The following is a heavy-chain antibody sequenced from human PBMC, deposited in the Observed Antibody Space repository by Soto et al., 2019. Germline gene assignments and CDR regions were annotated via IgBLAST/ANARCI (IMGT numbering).Heavy chain of an antibody. V-gene: IGHV3-23*01. D-gene: IGHD4-17*01. CDR3: AKDATVTTSLYFYYYGFDV. J-gene: IGHJ6*02. Sequence: VQLLESGGGLVQPGGSLRLACKASGFTFNHYAMSWVRQAPGKGLEWVSAVSGRGGSTKYADSVKGRFIISRDNSNSTLYLQMDSLRGEDTAVYYCAKDATVTTSLYFYYYGFDVWGQGTTVTVSS. CDR2: VSGRGGST. CDR1: GFTFNHYA.